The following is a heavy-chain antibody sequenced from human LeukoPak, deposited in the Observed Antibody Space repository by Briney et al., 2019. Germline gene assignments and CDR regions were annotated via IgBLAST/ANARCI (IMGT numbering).Heavy chain of an antibody. CDR1: GGTFSSYA. D-gene: IGHD2-15*01. CDR3: ARVDYCSGGGCYAPSY. V-gene: IGHV1-69*05. Sequence: GASVKVSCKASGGTFSSYAISWVRQAPGQGLEWMGGIIPIFGTANYAQKLQGRVTMTTDTSTSTAYMELRSLRSDDTAVYYCARVDYCSGGGCYAPSYWGQGTLVTVSS. J-gene: IGHJ4*02. CDR2: IIPIFGTA.